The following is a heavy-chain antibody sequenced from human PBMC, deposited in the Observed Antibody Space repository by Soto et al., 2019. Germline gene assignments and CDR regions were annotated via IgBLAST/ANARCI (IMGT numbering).Heavy chain of an antibody. CDR1: GSTFSTYV. J-gene: IGHJ6*02. Sequence: ASVKVSCKVFGSTFSTYVLCWVRQAPGQGLEWMGWVRPYNGNTYYAPGLQGRVTMTTDTSTNTAYMSLRSLRSDDTAIYYWVRVGILEANTPYYYYGLDVCGQVTPVTFSS. D-gene: IGHD1-1*01. V-gene: IGHV1-18*01. CDR2: VRPYNGNT. CDR3: VRVGILEANTPYYYYGLDV.